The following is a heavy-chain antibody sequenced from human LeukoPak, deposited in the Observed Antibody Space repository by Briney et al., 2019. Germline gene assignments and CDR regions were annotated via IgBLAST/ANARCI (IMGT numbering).Heavy chain of an antibody. CDR1: GYTFTGFG. Sequence: ASVKVSCKTSGYTFTGFGITWVRQAPGQGLEWMGWISANNGDTGSAEKFQDRVTLTTDTSTSTAYLELTTLTSDDTAVCYCARLGVIPAPDHWGQGTLVTVSS. D-gene: IGHD2-2*01. CDR3: ARLGVIPAPDH. CDR2: ISANNGDT. J-gene: IGHJ5*02. V-gene: IGHV1-18*01.